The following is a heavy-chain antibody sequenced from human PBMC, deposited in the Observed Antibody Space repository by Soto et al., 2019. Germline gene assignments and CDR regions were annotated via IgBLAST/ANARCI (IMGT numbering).Heavy chain of an antibody. J-gene: IGHJ6*02. Sequence: QVQLVQSGAEVKKPGASVKVSCKASGYTFTSYGISWVRQAPGQGLEWMGWISAYNGNTNYAQKLQGRVTMTTDTSTSTAYMELRSLRSDDTAVHYCAREGYCISTSCYAYYYYGMDVWGQGTTVTVSS. CDR3: AREGYCISTSCYAYYYYGMDV. D-gene: IGHD2-2*01. V-gene: IGHV1-18*01. CDR1: GYTFTSYG. CDR2: ISAYNGNT.